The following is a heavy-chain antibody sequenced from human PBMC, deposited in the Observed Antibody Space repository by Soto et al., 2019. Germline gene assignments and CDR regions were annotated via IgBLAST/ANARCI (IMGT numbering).Heavy chain of an antibody. CDR3: AKGLTMVRGVIAPYYYYGMDV. V-gene: IGHV3-30*18. Sequence: GGSLRLSCAASGFTFSSYGMHWVRQAPGKGLEWVAVISYDGSNKYYADSVKGRFTISRDNSKNTLYLQMNSLRAEDTAVYYCAKGLTMVRGVIAPYYYYGMDVWGQGTTVTVSS. CDR2: ISYDGSNK. J-gene: IGHJ6*02. D-gene: IGHD3-10*01. CDR1: GFTFSSYG.